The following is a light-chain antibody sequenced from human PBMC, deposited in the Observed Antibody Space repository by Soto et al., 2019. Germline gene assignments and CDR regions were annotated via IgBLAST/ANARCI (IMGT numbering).Light chain of an antibody. CDR3: QQYGSSGT. CDR2: XAS. J-gene: IGKJ1*01. V-gene: IGKV3-20*01. Sequence: EIVLTQSPGTLSLSPGERATLSCRASQSVSSSYLAWYQQKPGQAPRLLIYXASSRATGIKARFSGSGSGTDFTLTISRLEPEDFAVYYCQQYGSSGTFGQVTTAGIK. CDR1: QSVSSSY.